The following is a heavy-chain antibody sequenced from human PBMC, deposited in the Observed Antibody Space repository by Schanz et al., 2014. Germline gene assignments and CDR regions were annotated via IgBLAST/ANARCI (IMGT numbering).Heavy chain of an antibody. CDR3: VPMSIAAH. Sequence: EVQVLESGEGLVEAGGSLRLSCAASGFTFRNHALSWVRQAPGKGLEWVSLVSASGGGPFYADSVKGRFTISRDNAKNSLYLQMNSLRAEDTAVYYCVPMSIAAHWGQGTLVTVSS. CDR2: VSASGGGP. J-gene: IGHJ4*02. D-gene: IGHD6-6*01. V-gene: IGHV3-23*01. CDR1: GFTFRNHA.